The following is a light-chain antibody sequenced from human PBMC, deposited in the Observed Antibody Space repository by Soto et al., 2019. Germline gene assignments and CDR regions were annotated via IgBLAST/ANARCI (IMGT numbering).Light chain of an antibody. V-gene: IGKV3-20*01. J-gene: IGKJ1*01. CDR3: QQYTTSPPSWT. CDR2: GAS. Sequence: EIVLTQSPGTLSLSPGERATLSCRASQSVSSTYLAWYQQKPGQAPRLLIYGASSRATGIPDRFSGSGSGTDFTLTISRLEPEDVAVYYCQQYTTSPPSWTFGQGTKVEIK. CDR1: QSVSSTY.